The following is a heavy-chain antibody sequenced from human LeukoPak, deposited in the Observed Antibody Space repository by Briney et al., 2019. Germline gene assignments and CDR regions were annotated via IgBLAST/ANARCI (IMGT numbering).Heavy chain of an antibody. CDR2: LSGSGITT. D-gene: IGHD6-19*01. V-gene: IGHV3-23*01. J-gene: IGHJ4*01. CDR1: GFTFSTYA. Sequence: GGSLRLSCAASGFTFSTYAMTWVRQAPGKGLEWVSTLSGSGITTYYADSVKGRFTISRDNSKNTLYLQMNSLRAEDTAVYYCAKGIYSSGWSYFDYWGHGTQVTVSS. CDR3: AKGIYSSGWSYFDY.